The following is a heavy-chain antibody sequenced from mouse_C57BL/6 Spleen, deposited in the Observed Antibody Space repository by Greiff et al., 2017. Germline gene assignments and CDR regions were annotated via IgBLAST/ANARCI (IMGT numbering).Heavy chain of an antibody. D-gene: IGHD1-1*01. J-gene: IGHJ3*01. CDR1: GYTFTSYW. CDR3: AGGSSYYWFAY. V-gene: IGHV1-72*01. CDR2: IDPNSGGT. Sequence: QVQLMQPGAELVKPGASVKLSCTASGYTFTSYWMHWVKQRPGRGLEWIGRIDPNSGGTKYNEKFKSKATLTVDKPSSTAYMQLSSLTSEDSAVYYCAGGSSYYWFAYWGQGTLVTVSA.